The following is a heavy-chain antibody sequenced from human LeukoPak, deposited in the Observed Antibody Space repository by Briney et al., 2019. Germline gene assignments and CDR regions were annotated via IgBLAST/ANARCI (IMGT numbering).Heavy chain of an antibody. CDR3: ARDWGRVSGSYYHYGMDV. J-gene: IGHJ6*02. D-gene: IGHD3-10*01. CDR1: GYTFTTYG. V-gene: IGHV1-18*01. CDR2: ISTYNGNT. Sequence: ASVKVSCKASGYTFTTYGMSWVRQAPGQGLEWIGWISTYNGNTNYAQKLQGRVTMTTDTSTSTAYMELRSLRSDDTAVYYCARDWGRVSGSYYHYGMDVWGQGTTVTVSS.